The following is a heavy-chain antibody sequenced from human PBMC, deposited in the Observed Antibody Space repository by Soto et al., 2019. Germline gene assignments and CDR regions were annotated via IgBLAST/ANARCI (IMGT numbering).Heavy chain of an antibody. J-gene: IGHJ5*02. CDR1: GGSISSYY. CDR2: IYYSGST. Sequence: SETLSLTCTVSGGSISSYYWSWIRQPPGKGLEGIGYIYYSGSTNYNPSLKSRVTISVHTSKNQFSVKLSSVTAADTAVYYCARGYCGATSCSGWFDPWGQGTLVTVSS. D-gene: IGHD2-21*01. V-gene: IGHV4-59*08. CDR3: ARGYCGATSCSGWFDP.